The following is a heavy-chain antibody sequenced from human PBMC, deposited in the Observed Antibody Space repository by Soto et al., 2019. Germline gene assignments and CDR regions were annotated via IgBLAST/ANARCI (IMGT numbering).Heavy chain of an antibody. V-gene: IGHV1-8*01. J-gene: IGHJ6*03. D-gene: IGHD3-9*01. CDR2: MNPNSGNT. CDR3: ARKDYYDILTGGYYYMDV. CDR1: GYTFTSYD. Sequence: ASVKVSCKASGYTFTSYDINWVRQATGQGLEWMGWMNPNSGNTGYAQKFQGRVTMTRNTSISTAYMELSSLRSEDTAVYYCARKDYYDILTGGYYYMDVWGKGTTVTLSS.